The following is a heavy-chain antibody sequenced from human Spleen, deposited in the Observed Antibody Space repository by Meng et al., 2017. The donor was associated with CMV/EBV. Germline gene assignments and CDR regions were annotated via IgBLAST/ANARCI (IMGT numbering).Heavy chain of an antibody. V-gene: IGHV1-69*10. CDR1: GGTFSSYA. Sequence: SVKVSCKASGGTFSSYAISWVRQAPGQGLGWMGGIIPILGIANYAQKFQGRVTMSTDTSTSTAYMELRSLRSDDTAVYYCARYYYGAFSMDVWGQGTTVTVSS. CDR2: IIPILGIA. CDR3: ARYYYGAFSMDV. J-gene: IGHJ6*02. D-gene: IGHD3-10*01.